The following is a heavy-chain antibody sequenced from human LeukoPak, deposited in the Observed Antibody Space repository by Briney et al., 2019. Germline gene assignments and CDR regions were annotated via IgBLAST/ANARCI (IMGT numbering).Heavy chain of an antibody. CDR3: ARQISSSWSYYFDY. CDR1: GGSISSYY. D-gene: IGHD6-13*01. V-gene: IGHV4-59*01. CDR2: IYYSGST. Sequence: SETLSLTCTVSGGSISSYYWSWIRQPPGKGLEWIGYIYYSGSTNYNPSLKSRVTISVDTSKNQFSLKLSSVTAADTAVYYCARQISSSWSYYFDYWGQGTLVTVSS. J-gene: IGHJ4*02.